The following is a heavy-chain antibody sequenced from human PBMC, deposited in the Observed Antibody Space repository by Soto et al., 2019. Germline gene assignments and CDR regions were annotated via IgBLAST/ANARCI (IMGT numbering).Heavy chain of an antibody. CDR1: GGNFSSYA. CDR3: PRPAGESDIFTGYYDALDI. Sequence: SVKVSCKASGGNFSSYAISWVRQAAGQGLEWMGGIIPVFGTANYAQKFQGSVTITADESTSTAYLELSRLRSEDTAVYYCPRPAGESDIFTGYYDALDIRGRRTM. V-gene: IGHV1-69*13. CDR2: IIPVFGTA. J-gene: IGHJ3*02. D-gene: IGHD3-9*01.